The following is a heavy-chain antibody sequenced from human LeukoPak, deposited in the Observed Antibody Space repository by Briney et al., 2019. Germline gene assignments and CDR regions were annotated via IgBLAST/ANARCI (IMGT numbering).Heavy chain of an antibody. D-gene: IGHD3-22*01. CDR2: IWYDGSNK. J-gene: IGHJ4*02. CDR3: ARDHGIDYYDSSGYYGGNFDY. CDR1: GFTFSSYG. Sequence: GGSLRLSCAASGFTFSSYGMHWVRQAPGKGLEWVAVIWYDGSNKYYADSVKGRFTISRDNSKNTLYLQMNSLRAEDTAVYYCARDHGIDYYDSSGYYGGNFDYWGQGTLVTVSS. V-gene: IGHV3-33*01.